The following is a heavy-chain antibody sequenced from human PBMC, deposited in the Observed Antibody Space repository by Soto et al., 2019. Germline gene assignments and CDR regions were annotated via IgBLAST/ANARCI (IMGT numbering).Heavy chain of an antibody. CDR1: GFTFSSNA. D-gene: IGHD2-8*01. J-gene: IGHJ4*02. V-gene: IGHV3-23*01. CDR3: AKAFCINGVCYFDY. CDR2: IRGSGDGT. Sequence: EVQLLESGGGLVQTGGSLRLSCAASGFTFSSNAMSWVRHCPGKGLEWVSTIRGSGDGTHYGDSVKGRFTISRDNSKNTLYLQMNSLRAEDTAVYYCAKAFCINGVCYFDYWGQGTLVTVSS.